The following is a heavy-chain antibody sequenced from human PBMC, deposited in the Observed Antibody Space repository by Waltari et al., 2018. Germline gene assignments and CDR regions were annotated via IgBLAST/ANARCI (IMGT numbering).Heavy chain of an antibody. CDR1: GFTFSSYG. J-gene: IGHJ4*02. V-gene: IGHV3-33*01. CDR2: IWDDGSNK. Sequence: QVQLVESGGGVVQPGRSQRLSCAASGFTFSSYGMHWVRQAPGKGLEWVAVIWDDGSNKYYADSVKGRFTISRDNSKNTLYLQMNSLRAEDTAVYYCARDMGIDYWGQGTLVTVSS. CDR3: ARDMGIDY. D-gene: IGHD7-27*01.